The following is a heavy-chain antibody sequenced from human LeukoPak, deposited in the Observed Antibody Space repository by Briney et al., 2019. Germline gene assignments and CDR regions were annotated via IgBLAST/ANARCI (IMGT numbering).Heavy chain of an antibody. CDR3: ARRAFDP. CDR1: GYTLTDYY. J-gene: IGHJ5*02. V-gene: IGHV1-69*06. CDR2: IVPIFGTA. D-gene: IGHD1-26*01. Sequence: SVKVSCKASGYTLTDYYMHWVRQAPGQGLEWMGGIVPIFGTANYAQKFQGRVTITADKSTTTVYMEMTRLRSDDTAVYYCARRAFDPWGQGTLDTVSS.